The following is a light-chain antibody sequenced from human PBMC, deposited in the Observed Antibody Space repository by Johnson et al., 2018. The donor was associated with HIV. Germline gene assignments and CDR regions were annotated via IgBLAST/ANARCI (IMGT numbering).Light chain of an antibody. CDR3: GTWDSSLISCV. Sequence: QSVLTQPPSVSAAPGQKVTISCSVSSPNIGNNYVSWYKQLPGTAPKLHIHETNTRPTAIPDRFDGSQSDTPATLRVTGRQTGDEADYYCGTWDSSLISCVFGTGTKVTVL. J-gene: IGLJ1*01. V-gene: IGLV1-51*02. CDR2: ETN. CDR1: SPNIGNNY.